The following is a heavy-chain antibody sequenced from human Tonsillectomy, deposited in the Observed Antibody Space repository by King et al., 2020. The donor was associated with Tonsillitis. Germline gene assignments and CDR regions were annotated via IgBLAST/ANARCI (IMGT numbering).Heavy chain of an antibody. CDR2: IHHSGSI. CDR1: GGSISSSY. V-gene: IGHV4-59*01. Sequence: VQLQESGPGLVKPSETLSLTCTVSGGSISSSYWSWIRQPPGKGLEWIGNIHHSGSINYNPSLKSRVTITVDMSKNQFSLRLSSVTAADTAVYYCARASSYFDYWGQGTLVTVSS. J-gene: IGHJ4*02. CDR3: ARASSYFDY.